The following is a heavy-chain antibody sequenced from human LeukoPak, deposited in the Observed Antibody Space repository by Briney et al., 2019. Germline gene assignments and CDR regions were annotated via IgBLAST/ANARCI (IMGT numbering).Heavy chain of an antibody. CDR1: GFTFSSYT. J-gene: IGHJ3*02. Sequence: PGGSLRLSFAASGFTFSSYTMNWVPQAPGRGLEWVSSFSSSSSYIYYADSVKGRFTISRDNAKNSLYLQMNSLRAEDTAVYYCARDTHSGYDSGDAFDIWGQGTMVTVSS. D-gene: IGHD5-12*01. CDR2: FSSSSSYI. CDR3: ARDTHSGYDSGDAFDI. V-gene: IGHV3-21*01.